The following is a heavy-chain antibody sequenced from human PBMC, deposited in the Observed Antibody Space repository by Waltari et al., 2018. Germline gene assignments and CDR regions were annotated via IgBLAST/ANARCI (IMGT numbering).Heavy chain of an antibody. V-gene: IGHV4-39*01. CDR1: GSSISSSSYY. Sequence: QLQLQESGPGLVKPSETLSFTCTVPGSSISSSSYYLGWIRQPPGKGREWIGSVYYSGSTYYNPSLKSRVTISVDTAKNQFSLKLSSVTAADTAVYYCATKRESSASGFDYWGQGTLVTVSS. CDR3: ATKRESSASGFDY. CDR2: VYYSGST. D-gene: IGHD6-19*01. J-gene: IGHJ4*02.